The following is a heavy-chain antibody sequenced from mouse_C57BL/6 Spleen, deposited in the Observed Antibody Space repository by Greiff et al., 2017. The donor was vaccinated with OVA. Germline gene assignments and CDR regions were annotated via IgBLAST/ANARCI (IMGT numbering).Heavy chain of an antibody. CDR1: GYTFTDYN. CDR3: ARRDDYDEDAMDY. Sequence: VQLQQSGPELVNPVSPVKIPCKASGYTFTDYNMDWVKQSHGKSLEWIGDINPNNGGTIYNQKFKGKATLTVDKSSSTAYMELRSLTSEDTAVYYCARRDDYDEDAMDYWGQGTSVTVPS. J-gene: IGHJ4*01. V-gene: IGHV1-18*01. D-gene: IGHD2-4*01. CDR2: INPNNGGT.